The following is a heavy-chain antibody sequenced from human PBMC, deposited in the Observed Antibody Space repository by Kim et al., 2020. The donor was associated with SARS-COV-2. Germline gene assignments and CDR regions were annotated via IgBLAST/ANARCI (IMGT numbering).Heavy chain of an antibody. CDR3: ARGGNYYDSSGPDYYFDY. V-gene: IGHV4-31*03. CDR1: GGSISSGGYY. CDR2: IYYSGST. Sequence: SETLSLTCTVSGGSISSGGYYWSWIRQHPGKGLEWIGYIYYSGSTYYNPSLNSRVTISVDTSKNQFSLKLSSVTAADTAVYYCARGGNYYDSSGPDYYFDYWGQGTLVTVSS. D-gene: IGHD3-22*01. J-gene: IGHJ4*02.